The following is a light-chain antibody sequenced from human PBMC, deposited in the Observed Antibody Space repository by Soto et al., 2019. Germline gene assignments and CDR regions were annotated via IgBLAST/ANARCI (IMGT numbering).Light chain of an antibody. Sequence: IEMTQYTSSLSASVGDRLTITCDASQDISNYLNWYQQRPGKAPKLLIYDASNLETGVPSRFSGSGSGTDFTLTISCLQPEDRATDYCQQSDNLLITFGQGARVEIK. CDR1: QDISNY. V-gene: IGKV1-33*01. CDR3: QQSDNLLIT. J-gene: IGKJ5*01. CDR2: DAS.